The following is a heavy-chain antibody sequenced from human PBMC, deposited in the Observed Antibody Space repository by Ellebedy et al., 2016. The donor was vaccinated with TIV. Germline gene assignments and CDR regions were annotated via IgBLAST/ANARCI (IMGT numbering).Heavy chain of an antibody. CDR3: ARDPVGVGPAFDI. Sequence: GESLKISCAASGFTFSSYPMHWVRQAPGKGLEWVAVISYDGSIKYHADSVKGRFTISRDNSKDTLYLQVNSLRAEDTAVYYCARDPVGVGPAFDIWGQGTMVTISS. V-gene: IGHV3-30-3*01. CDR2: ISYDGSIK. J-gene: IGHJ3*02. D-gene: IGHD4-23*01. CDR1: GFTFSSYP.